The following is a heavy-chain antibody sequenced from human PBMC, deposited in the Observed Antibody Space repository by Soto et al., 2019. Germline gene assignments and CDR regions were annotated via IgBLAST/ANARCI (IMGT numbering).Heavy chain of an antibody. V-gene: IGHV3-30*18. J-gene: IGHJ3*02. CDR1: GFIFSTYG. Sequence: QVQLVESGGGVVQPGRSLRLSCAASGFIFSTYGMHWVRQAPGKGLEWVAVISYDGSNKYYEDSVKGRFTISRDNSKNTLYLQMNSLRVEDTAVYYCAKSWSGCHGAFDMWGQGTMVTVSA. CDR3: AKSWSGCHGAFDM. CDR2: ISYDGSNK. D-gene: IGHD2-8*02.